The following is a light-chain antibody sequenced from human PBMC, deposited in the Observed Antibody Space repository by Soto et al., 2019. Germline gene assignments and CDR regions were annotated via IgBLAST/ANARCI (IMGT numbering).Light chain of an antibody. J-gene: IGKJ1*01. CDR3: QHYGRSPM. CDR2: ATS. CDR1: QSVTSTY. V-gene: IGKV3-20*01. Sequence: EIVMTQSPATLSVSPGERATLSCRASQSVTSTYLAWYQQRSGQAPRLLVYATSTSAVGVPDRFTGSGSGTDFTLTISRLEPEDFAVYYCQHYGRSPMFGPGTKVDIK.